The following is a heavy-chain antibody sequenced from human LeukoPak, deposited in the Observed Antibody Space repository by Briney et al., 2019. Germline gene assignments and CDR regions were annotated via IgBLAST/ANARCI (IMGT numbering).Heavy chain of an antibody. CDR1: GFTFSSYS. V-gene: IGHV3-21*04. CDR2: ISSSSSYI. CDR3: AKDARLDIVATIPDY. Sequence: PGGSLRLSCAASGFTFSSYSMNWVRQAPGKGLEWVSSISSSSSYIYYADSVKGRFTISRDNAKNSLYLQMNSLRAEDTAVYYCAKDARLDIVATIPDYWGQGTLVTVSS. J-gene: IGHJ4*02. D-gene: IGHD5-12*01.